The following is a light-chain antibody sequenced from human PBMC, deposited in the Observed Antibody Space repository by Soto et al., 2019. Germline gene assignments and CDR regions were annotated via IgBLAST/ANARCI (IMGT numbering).Light chain of an antibody. CDR1: QSIDSW. V-gene: IGKV1-5*01. J-gene: IGKJ5*01. Sequence: DIQMTQSPSTLSASVGDRVTITCRASQSIDSWLAWYQQKPGKAPKVLIYDASDLESGVPSRFRGSGSGTEFTLTISSLQPDDFAVYYCQQRSNWPPFTFGQGTRLEIK. CDR2: DAS. CDR3: QQRSNWPPFT.